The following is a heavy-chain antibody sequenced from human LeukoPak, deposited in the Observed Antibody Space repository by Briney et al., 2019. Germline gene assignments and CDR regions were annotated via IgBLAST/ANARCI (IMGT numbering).Heavy chain of an antibody. CDR2: IFHSGNT. D-gene: IGHD3-9*01. J-gene: IGHJ2*01. CDR3: ARDSLNGFDILTGYRYWYFDL. CDR1: GGSISSSYW. Sequence: SETLSLTCAVSGGSISSSYWWSWVRQPPGKGLEWIGEIFHSGNTNYNPSLKSRVTISVDKYKNQFSLKLSSVTAADTAVYYCARDSLNGFDILTGYRYWYFDLWGRGTLVTVSS. V-gene: IGHV4-4*02.